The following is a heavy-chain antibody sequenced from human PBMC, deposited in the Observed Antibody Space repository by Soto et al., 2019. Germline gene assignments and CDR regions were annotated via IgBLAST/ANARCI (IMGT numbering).Heavy chain of an antibody. V-gene: IGHV3-48*03. D-gene: IGHD1-26*01. CDR2: ITGSGNTI. J-gene: IGHJ4*02. CDR1: GFTFSSYE. CDR3: ARCGSYFDY. Sequence: PGGSLRLSCAASGFTFSSYEMNWVRQAPGKGLEWVSYITGSGNTIYYADSVKGRFTISRDNAKNSMYLQMNSLRAEDTAVYYCARCGSYFDYWRQGTLVTVSS.